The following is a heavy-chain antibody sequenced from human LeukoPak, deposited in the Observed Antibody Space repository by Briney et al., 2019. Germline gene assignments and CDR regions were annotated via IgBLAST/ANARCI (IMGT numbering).Heavy chain of an antibody. J-gene: IGHJ4*02. CDR1: GFTFSDYN. D-gene: IGHD5-24*01. V-gene: IGHV3-21*01. CDR2: ISSGSDYI. Sequence: SGGSLRLSCAASGFTFSDYNMNWVRQGPGKGLEWVSSISSGSDYIYYADSVKGRFTMSRDNAKNSLYLQMDSLRAEDTAVYYCARDLTYHMAQFEYWGQGTLVSVSS. CDR3: ARDLTYHMAQFEY.